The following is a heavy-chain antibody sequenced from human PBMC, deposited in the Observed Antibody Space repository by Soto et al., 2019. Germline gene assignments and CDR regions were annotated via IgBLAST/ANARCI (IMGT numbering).Heavy chain of an antibody. Sequence: GASVKVSCKASGYTFTSYGISWVRQAPGQGLEWMGWISAYNGNTNYAQKLQGRVTMTTDTSTSTAYMELRSLRSDDTAVYYCARDRPQAFAPFPDYYFDYWGQGTLVTVSS. CDR1: GYTFTSYG. V-gene: IGHV1-18*01. CDR3: ARDRPQAFAPFPDYYFDY. J-gene: IGHJ4*02. CDR2: ISAYNGNT. D-gene: IGHD3-3*02.